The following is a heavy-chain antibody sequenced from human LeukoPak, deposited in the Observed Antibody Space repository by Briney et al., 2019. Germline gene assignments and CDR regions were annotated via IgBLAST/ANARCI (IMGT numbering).Heavy chain of an antibody. D-gene: IGHD1-26*01. Sequence: PSETLSLTCTVSGGSITSSNFYWGWIRQPPGKRLEWIGSIYYSGNTNYNPSLKSRVTISVDTSKNQSSLKLSSVTAADTAVYYCARHGGNYYLDYWGQGTLVTVSS. CDR2: IYYSGNT. V-gene: IGHV4-39*01. CDR3: ARHGGNYYLDY. J-gene: IGHJ4*02. CDR1: GGSITSSNFY.